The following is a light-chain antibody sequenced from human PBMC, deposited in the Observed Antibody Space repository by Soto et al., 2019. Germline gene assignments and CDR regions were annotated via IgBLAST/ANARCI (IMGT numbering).Light chain of an antibody. CDR2: AAS. V-gene: IGKV1-39*01. Sequence: IQMNHSPSSLSASLGYIVTITCRASHSISSYLNWYQQKPGKAPKLLIYAASSLQSGVPSRFSGSGSGTDFILTISSLQPEDFATYYCQQSYSTLWTFGQGTKVDIK. J-gene: IGKJ1*01. CDR3: QQSYSTLWT. CDR1: HSISSY.